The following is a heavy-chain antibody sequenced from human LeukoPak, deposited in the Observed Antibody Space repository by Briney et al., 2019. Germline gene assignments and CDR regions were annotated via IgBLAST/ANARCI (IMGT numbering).Heavy chain of an antibody. D-gene: IGHD3-9*01. CDR3: AAASYLGYFDWLSETFDY. Sequence: ASVKVSCKASGFTFTSSAMQWVRQARGQRLEWIGWIVVGSGNTNYAQKFQERVTITRDMSTSTAYMELSSLRSEDTAVYYCAAASYLGYFDWLSETFDYWGQGTLVTVSS. J-gene: IGHJ4*02. CDR1: GFTFTSSA. CDR2: IVVGSGNT. V-gene: IGHV1-58*02.